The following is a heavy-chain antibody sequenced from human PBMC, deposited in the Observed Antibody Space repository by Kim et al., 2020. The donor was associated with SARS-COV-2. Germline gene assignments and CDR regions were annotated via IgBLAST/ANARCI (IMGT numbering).Heavy chain of an antibody. CDR2: ISASGRRT. V-gene: IGHV3-23*01. CDR3: AKVEGLGDASYGGDF. Sequence: GGSLRLSCSASGFTFSTYPMTWVRQAPGKGLEWVSCISASGRRTFYADSVKGRFTISRENSRNTVYLQMNSLSADDTAVYYCAKVEGLGDASYGGDFWG. D-gene: IGHD3-16*01. J-gene: IGHJ4*01. CDR1: GFTFSTYP.